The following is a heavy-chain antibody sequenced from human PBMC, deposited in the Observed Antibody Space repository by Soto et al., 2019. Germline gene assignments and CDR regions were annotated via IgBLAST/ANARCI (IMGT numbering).Heavy chain of an antibody. CDR1: GYTFTSYG. V-gene: IGHV1-18*04. D-gene: IGHD3-22*01. J-gene: IGHJ5*02. CDR3: ARATPCVTMIVVVPQYNWFDP. Sequence: ASVKVSCKASGYTFTSYGISWVRQAPGQGLEWMGWISAYNGNTNYAQKLQGRVTMTTDTSTSTAYMELRSLRSDDTAVYYCARATPCVTMIVVVPQYNWFDPWGQGTLVTVSS. CDR2: ISAYNGNT.